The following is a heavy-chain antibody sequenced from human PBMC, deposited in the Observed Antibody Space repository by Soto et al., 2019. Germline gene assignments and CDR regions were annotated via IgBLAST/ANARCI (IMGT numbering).Heavy chain of an antibody. D-gene: IGHD5-18*01. Sequence: ASVKVSCKVSGYTLTELSMHWVRQAPGKGLEWMGGFDPEDGETIYAQKFQGRVTMTEDTSTDTAYMELSSLRSEDTAVYYCATDTRDSYGYLLFDYWGQGTLVTVSS. CDR1: GYTLTELS. CDR2: FDPEDGET. V-gene: IGHV1-24*01. J-gene: IGHJ4*02. CDR3: ATDTRDSYGYLLFDY.